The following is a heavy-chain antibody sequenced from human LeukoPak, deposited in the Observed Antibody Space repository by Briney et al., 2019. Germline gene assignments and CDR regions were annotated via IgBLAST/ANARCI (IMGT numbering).Heavy chain of an antibody. Sequence: ASVKVSCKASGYTFTSYGISWVRQAPGQGLEWMGWISAYNGNTNYAQKLQGRVTMTTDTSTSTAHMELRSLRSDDTAVYYCARVNIVVVPAYYYYYMDIWGKGTTVTVSS. CDR2: ISAYNGNT. V-gene: IGHV1-18*01. J-gene: IGHJ6*03. CDR1: GYTFTSYG. D-gene: IGHD2-2*01. CDR3: ARVNIVVVPAYYYYYMDI.